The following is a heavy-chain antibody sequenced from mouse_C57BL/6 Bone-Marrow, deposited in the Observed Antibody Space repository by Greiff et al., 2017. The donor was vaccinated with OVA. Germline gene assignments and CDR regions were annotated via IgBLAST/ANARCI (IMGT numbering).Heavy chain of an antibody. J-gene: IGHJ2*01. V-gene: IGHV1-81*01. CDR3: AQSSYYYGSSGW. Sequence: QVQLKQSGAELARPGASVKLSCKASGYTFTSYGISWVKQRTGQGLEWIGEIYPRRGNTYYNEKFKGKATLTADKSSSTAYMELRSLTAEDSAVYFGAQSSYYYGSSGWWGQGTTLTVSS. D-gene: IGHD1-1*01. CDR2: IYPRRGNT. CDR1: GYTFTSYG.